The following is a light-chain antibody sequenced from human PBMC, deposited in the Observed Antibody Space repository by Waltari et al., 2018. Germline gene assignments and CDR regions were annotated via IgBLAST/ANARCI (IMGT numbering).Light chain of an antibody. CDR2: KDN. CDR1: TLTKQY. V-gene: IGLV3-25*03. J-gene: IGLJ3*02. Sequence: SYDLTQPPSVSVSPGQTARIPCSGVTLTKQYAYWYQQKPGQAPVLVIYKDNERPSGIPERFSGSSSGTTVTLTISGVQAEDEADYYCQSTDNSNTYLYWMFGGGTKLTVL. CDR3: QSTDNSNTYLYWM.